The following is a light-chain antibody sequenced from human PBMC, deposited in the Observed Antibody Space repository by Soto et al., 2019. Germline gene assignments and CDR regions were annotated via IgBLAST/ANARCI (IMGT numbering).Light chain of an antibody. J-gene: IGKJ3*01. CDR2: GAS. V-gene: IGKV3-20*01. CDR1: QSVSSSY. Sequence: EIVLTQSPGTLSLSPGERATLSCRASQSVSSSYLAWYQQKPGQAPRLLIYGASNRATGIPDRFSGSGSGTDFTLTISRLEPEDFAVYYCKQYGSSPSTFGHGTNVDIK. CDR3: KQYGSSPST.